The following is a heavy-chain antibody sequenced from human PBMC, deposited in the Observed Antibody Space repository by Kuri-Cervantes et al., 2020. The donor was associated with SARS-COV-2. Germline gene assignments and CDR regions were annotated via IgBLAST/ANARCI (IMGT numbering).Heavy chain of an antibody. D-gene: IGHD1-26*01. CDR1: GFTFSSYA. V-gene: IGHV3-23*01. CDR3: ARSNKLSLGWDEDYYYYMDV. J-gene: IGHJ6*03. Sequence: GGSLRLSCAASGFTFSSYAMSWVRQAPGKGLEWVSAISGSGGSTYYADSVKGRFTISRDNSKNSLYLQLNSLRAEDTAVYYCARSNKLSLGWDEDYYYYMDVWGKGTTVTVSS. CDR2: ISGSGGST.